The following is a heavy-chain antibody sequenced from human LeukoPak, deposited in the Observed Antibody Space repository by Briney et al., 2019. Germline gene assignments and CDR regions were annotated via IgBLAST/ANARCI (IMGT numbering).Heavy chain of an antibody. CDR2: IYPGDSDT. V-gene: IGHV5-51*01. Sequence: GESLKISCKGSGYSFTSYWIGWVRQMPGKGLEWIGIIYPGDSDTRYSPSFQGQVTISADKSISTAYLQWSSLKASDTAMYYCARLGYDSSGYYPHYYYGMDVWGQGTTVTVSS. CDR3: ARLGYDSSGYYPHYYYGMDV. J-gene: IGHJ6*02. CDR1: GYSFTSYW. D-gene: IGHD3-22*01.